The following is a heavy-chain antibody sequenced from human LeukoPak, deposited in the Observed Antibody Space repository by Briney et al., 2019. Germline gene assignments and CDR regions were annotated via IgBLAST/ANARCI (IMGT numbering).Heavy chain of an antibody. V-gene: IGHV4-4*07. Sequence: PSETLSLTCSVSGGSISSYYWNWIRQPAGKGLEWIGRIYRSGNTNYNASLKSRVTMSVDTSKNQFSLRLNSVTAADTAVYYCARGNIESKSYYYVDVWGKGTTVTVSS. D-gene: IGHD2/OR15-2a*01. CDR3: ARGNIESKSYYYVDV. J-gene: IGHJ6*03. CDR1: GGSISSYY. CDR2: IYRSGNT.